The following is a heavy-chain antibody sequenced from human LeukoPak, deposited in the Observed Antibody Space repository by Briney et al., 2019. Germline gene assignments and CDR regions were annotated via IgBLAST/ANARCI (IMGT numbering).Heavy chain of an antibody. Sequence: SETLSLTCTVSGGSISSYYWSWIRQPPGKGLEWIGYIYYSGSTNYNPSLKSRVTISVDTSKNQFSLKLSSVTAADTAVYYCARGPSTYCSSTSCPDYYYGMDVWGQGTTVTVSS. D-gene: IGHD2-2*01. CDR3: ARGPSTYCSSTSCPDYYYGMDV. CDR2: IYYSGST. V-gene: IGHV4-59*12. CDR1: GGSISSYY. J-gene: IGHJ6*02.